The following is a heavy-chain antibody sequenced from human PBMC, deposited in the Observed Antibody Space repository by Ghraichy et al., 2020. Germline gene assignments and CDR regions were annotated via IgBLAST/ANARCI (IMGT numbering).Heavy chain of an antibody. J-gene: IGHJ6*02. V-gene: IGHV3-15*01. CDR3: SLENWATYHYNGIDV. CDR2: IKSRADGETT. Sequence: GGSLRLSCAASGFTFSRSWVNWVRQAPGKGLEWVGRIKSRADGETTDYATPVKGRFTISRDDSRDTLYLQMNSLKTEDTGLYDCSLENWATYHYNGIDVWGQGTVVTVSS. D-gene: IGHD3-16*02. CDR1: GFTFSRSW.